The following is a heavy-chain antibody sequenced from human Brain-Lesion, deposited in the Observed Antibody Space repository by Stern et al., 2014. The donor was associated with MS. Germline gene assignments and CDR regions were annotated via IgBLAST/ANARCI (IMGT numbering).Heavy chain of an antibody. D-gene: IGHD1-26*01. CDR2: LHASGAT. CDR3: ARGHWELLGNNYFDS. Sequence: QVQLVQSGPGLVKPSQTLSLTCTVSGASISSGTSYWSWIRQPAGGGLEWIGRLHASGATYYNPSLKSRVPISGDTSKTQFSLTLNSVTAADTAVYYCARGHWELLGNNYFDSWGQGTLVTVSS. CDR1: GASISSGTSY. J-gene: IGHJ4*02. V-gene: IGHV4-61*02.